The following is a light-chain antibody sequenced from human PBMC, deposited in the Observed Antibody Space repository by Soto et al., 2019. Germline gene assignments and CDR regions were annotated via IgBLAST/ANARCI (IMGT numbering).Light chain of an antibody. CDR2: NTN. J-gene: IGLJ1*01. CDR1: GSNIGSNP. V-gene: IGLV1-44*01. Sequence: QAVLTQPPSASGAPGQRVTISCSGSGSNIGSNPVTWYQQLPRTAPKLLIYNTNQRPSGVPERFSASRSGTSASLAISGLQSEDEADYFCASWEDSLNVYVLGTGTKLTVL. CDR3: ASWEDSLNVYV.